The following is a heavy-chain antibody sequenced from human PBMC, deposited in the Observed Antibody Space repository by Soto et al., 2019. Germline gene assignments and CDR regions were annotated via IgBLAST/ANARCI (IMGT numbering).Heavy chain of an antibody. CDR2: IYHSGST. V-gene: IGHV4-30-2*01. CDR3: ARHIAAAGTQFDP. Sequence: PSETLSLTCAVSGGSISSGGYSWSWIRQPPGKGLEWIGYIYHSGSTYYNPSLKSRVTISVDRSKNQFSLKLSSVTAADTAVYYCARHIAAAGTQFDPWGQGTMVTVSS. D-gene: IGHD6-13*01. J-gene: IGHJ5*02. CDR1: GGSISSGGYS.